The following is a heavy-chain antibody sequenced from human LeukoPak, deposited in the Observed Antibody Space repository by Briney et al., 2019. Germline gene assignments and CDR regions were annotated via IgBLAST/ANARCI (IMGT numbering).Heavy chain of an antibody. Sequence: GGSLRLSCEASGFTFGSHAMYWVRQAPGKGLEWVAGIFGSGGSPHYADSVKGRFTISRDNPRNTVYLQINSLRDEDTAVYYCGKTTVGYSSGQKPAWPVDYWGQGTLVTVSS. V-gene: IGHV3-23*01. CDR3: GKTTVGYSSGQKPAWPVDY. D-gene: IGHD5-18*01. J-gene: IGHJ4*02. CDR1: GFTFGSHA. CDR2: IFGSGGSP.